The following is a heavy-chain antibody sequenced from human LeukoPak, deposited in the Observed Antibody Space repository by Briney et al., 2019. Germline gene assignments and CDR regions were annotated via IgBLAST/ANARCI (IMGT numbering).Heavy chain of an antibody. CDR3: ARDRCSGGSCWLDAFDI. CDR2: ISSSSYT. V-gene: IGHV3-11*05. D-gene: IGHD2-15*01. J-gene: IGHJ3*02. Sequence: GGSLRLSCAASGFTFSDYYMSWIRQAPGKGLEWVSYISSSSYTNYADSVKGRFTISRDNAKNSLYLQMNSLRAEDTAVYYCARDRCSGGSCWLDAFDIWGQGTMVTVSS. CDR1: GFTFSDYY.